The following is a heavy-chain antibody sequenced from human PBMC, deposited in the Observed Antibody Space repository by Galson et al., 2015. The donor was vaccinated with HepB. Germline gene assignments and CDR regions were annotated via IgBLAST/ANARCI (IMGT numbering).Heavy chain of an antibody. CDR2: ISGSGGST. V-gene: IGHV3-23*01. J-gene: IGHJ6*02. CDR3: AKEGVNAVVAATNYGMDV. D-gene: IGHD2-15*01. CDR1: GFTFSSYA. Sequence: SLRLSCAASGFTFSSYAMSWVRQAPGKGLEWVSAISGSGGSTYYADSVKGRFTISRDNSKNTLYLQMNSLRAEDTAVYYCAKEGVNAVVAATNYGMDVWGQGTTVTVSS.